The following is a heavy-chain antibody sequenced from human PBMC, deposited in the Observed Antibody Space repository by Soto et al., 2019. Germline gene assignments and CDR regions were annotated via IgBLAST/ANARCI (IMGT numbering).Heavy chain of an antibody. Sequence: HGESLKISCKGSGYSFTSYWISWVRQMPGKGLEWMGRIDPSDSYTNYSPSFQGHVTISADKSISTAYLQWSSLKASDTAMYYCARRSIAARFYYYYGMDVWGQGTTVTVSS. V-gene: IGHV5-10-1*01. CDR3: ARRSIAARFYYYYGMDV. CDR2: IDPSDSYT. CDR1: GYSFTSYW. J-gene: IGHJ6*02. D-gene: IGHD6-6*01.